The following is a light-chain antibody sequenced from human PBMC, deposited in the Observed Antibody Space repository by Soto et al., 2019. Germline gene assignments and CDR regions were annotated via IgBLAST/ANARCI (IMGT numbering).Light chain of an antibody. CDR3: SSYTSSSTPYV. J-gene: IGLJ1*01. CDR1: SSDVGGYNY. V-gene: IGLV2-14*01. Sequence: QSALTQPASVSGSPGQSITISCTGTSSDVGGYNYFSWYQQHPGKAPKLMIYDVSNRPSGVSNRFSGSKSGNTASLTISGLQAEDEADYYCSSYTSSSTPYVFGTGTKLTV. CDR2: DVS.